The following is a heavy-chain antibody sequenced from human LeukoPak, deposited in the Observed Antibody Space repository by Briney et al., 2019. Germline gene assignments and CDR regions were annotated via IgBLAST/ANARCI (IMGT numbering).Heavy chain of an antibody. CDR2: IYPGDSDT. Sequence: GDSLKISCKAPGYIFTNSWIGWVRQMPGRGLEWVGVIYPGDSDTRASPSFQGQVTISADKSISTAYLQWSSLKASDTAMYYCARLVGATRDYWGQGTLVTVSA. CDR3: ARLVGATRDY. D-gene: IGHD1-26*01. J-gene: IGHJ4*02. V-gene: IGHV5-51*01. CDR1: GYIFTNSW.